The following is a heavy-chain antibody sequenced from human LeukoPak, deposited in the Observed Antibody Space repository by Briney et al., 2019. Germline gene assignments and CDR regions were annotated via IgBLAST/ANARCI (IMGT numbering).Heavy chain of an antibody. D-gene: IGHD2-21*01. CDR2: MNPNSGNT. CDR3: ARAAWVSTSSKYYFDN. CDR1: GYTFTSYD. J-gene: IGHJ4*02. Sequence: ASAKVSCKASGYTFTSYDINWVRQATGQGLEWMGWMNPNSGNTGYAQKFQGRVTMTRNTSISTAYMELSSLRSEDTALYYCARAAWVSTSSKYYFDNWGQGTLVTVSS. V-gene: IGHV1-8*01.